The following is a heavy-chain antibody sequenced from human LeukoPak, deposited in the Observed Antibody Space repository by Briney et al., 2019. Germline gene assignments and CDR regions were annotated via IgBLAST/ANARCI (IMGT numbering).Heavy chain of an antibody. CDR1: GFTVSSNY. V-gene: IGHV3-53*01. J-gene: IGHJ1*01. CDR3: ARDGSSRSLQY. Sequence: PGGSLRLSCAASGFTVSSNYMSWVRQAPGKGLEWVSLIHSDDRYYADSVKGRFTISRDNSKNTLYLQMNSLRAEDTAVYYCARDGSSRSLQYWGQGTLVTVSS. CDR2: IHSDDR.